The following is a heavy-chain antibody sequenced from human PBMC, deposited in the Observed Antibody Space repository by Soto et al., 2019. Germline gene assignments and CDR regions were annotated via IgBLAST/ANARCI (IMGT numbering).Heavy chain of an antibody. D-gene: IGHD1-1*01. CDR1: GFMFSSTW. V-gene: IGHV3-15*01. Sequence: EVQMVQSGGELVKPGGSLRLSCVTSGFMFSSTWMNWVRQAPGKGLEWVARIKTKSDGETRDYAAPVKGRFTISRDDSKKTVYLQMNSLRAEDTAVYYCVEGWNDFWGQGTLVTVSS. CDR2: IKTKSDGETR. J-gene: IGHJ4*02. CDR3: VEGWNDF.